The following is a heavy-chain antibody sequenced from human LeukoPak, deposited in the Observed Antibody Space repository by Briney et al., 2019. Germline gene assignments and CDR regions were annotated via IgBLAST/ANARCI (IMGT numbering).Heavy chain of an antibody. CDR3: ARGGSGWYGDY. V-gene: IGHV3-21*01. CDR2: ISSSSSYI. CDR1: GFTFSSYS. Sequence: GGSLRLSCAASGFTFSSYSMNWVRQAPGKGLEWVSSISSSSSYIYYADSVKGRFTISRDNAKNSLYLRMNSLRAEDTAVYYCARGGSGWYGDYWGQGTLVTVSS. J-gene: IGHJ4*02. D-gene: IGHD6-19*01.